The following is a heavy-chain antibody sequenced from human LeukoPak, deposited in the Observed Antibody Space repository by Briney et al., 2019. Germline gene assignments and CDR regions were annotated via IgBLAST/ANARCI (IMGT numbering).Heavy chain of an antibody. CDR3: AKDWTSHNGVYDCLDF. CDR2: INWNGGTI. V-gene: IGHV3-9*01. D-gene: IGHD3-16*01. Sequence: GGSLRLSCAASGFSFDDYAMHWVRQAPGKGLEWVSGINWNGGTIAYADSLRGRFTISRDNSRYTLYLQMNRLRAEDSALYYCAKDWTSHNGVYDCLDFWGQGTQVTVSS. CDR1: GFSFDDYA. J-gene: IGHJ4*02.